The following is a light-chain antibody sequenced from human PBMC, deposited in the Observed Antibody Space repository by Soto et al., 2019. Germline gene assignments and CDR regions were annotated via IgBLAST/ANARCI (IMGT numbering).Light chain of an antibody. CDR2: DTS. V-gene: IGKV1-17*03. CDR1: QDISRF. Sequence: DVQRTQSPSAMSASVGDRVTITCRASQDISRFVAWCQQKPGKAPERLIYDTSTLQVGVPSRFSGGGSGTEFTLAISGLQPEDFATYYCLQHNSYPYTFGQGTRLEIK. J-gene: IGKJ5*01. CDR3: LQHNSYPYT.